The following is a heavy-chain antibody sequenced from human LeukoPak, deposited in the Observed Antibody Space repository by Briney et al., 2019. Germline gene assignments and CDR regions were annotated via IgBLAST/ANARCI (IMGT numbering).Heavy chain of an antibody. Sequence: PSESLSLTCNVSGGSMSDYYFNWIRQPAGKGLEWIGRIRSSGDIHYNPSLKSRLTMSLDTSKSQLSLNLNSVTAADTAVYYCARDWGVYAHDWYFDLWGRGTLVTGSS. V-gene: IGHV4-4*07. CDR3: ARDWGVYAHDWYFDL. D-gene: IGHD3-16*01. CDR2: IRSSGDI. CDR1: GGSMSDYY. J-gene: IGHJ2*01.